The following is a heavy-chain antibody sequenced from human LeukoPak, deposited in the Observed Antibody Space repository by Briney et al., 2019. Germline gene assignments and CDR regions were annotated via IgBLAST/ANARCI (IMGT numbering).Heavy chain of an antibody. Sequence: ASVKVSCKASGYTFTSYGFSWVRQAPGQGLEGMGWISAYNGNTNYAQKLQGRVTMTTDTSTSTAYMELRSLRSDDTAVYYCARDSSPYIAAAGTQVAQVDYWGQGTLVTVSS. V-gene: IGHV1-18*01. CDR2: ISAYNGNT. CDR1: GYTFTSYG. D-gene: IGHD6-13*01. J-gene: IGHJ4*02. CDR3: ARDSSPYIAAAGTQVAQVDY.